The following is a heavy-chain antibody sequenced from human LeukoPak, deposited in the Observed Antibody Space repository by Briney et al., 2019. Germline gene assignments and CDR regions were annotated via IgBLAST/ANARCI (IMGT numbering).Heavy chain of an antibody. V-gene: IGHV4-4*07. CDR3: ARVSKVAARRGAFDY. D-gene: IGHD6-6*01. J-gene: IGHJ4*02. Sequence: SETLSLTCTVSGGSISSYYWSWIREPAGKGLEWIGRIYTSGSTNYNPSLKSRVTMSVDTSKNQFSLKLSSVTAADTAVYYCARVSKVAARRGAFDYWGQGILVTVSS. CDR1: GGSISSYY. CDR2: IYTSGST.